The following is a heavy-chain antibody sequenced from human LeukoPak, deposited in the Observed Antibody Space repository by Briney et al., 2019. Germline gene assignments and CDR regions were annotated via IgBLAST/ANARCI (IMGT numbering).Heavy chain of an antibody. CDR1: GASITSYY. J-gene: IGHJ3*02. V-gene: IGHV4-59*08. CDR3: ARKYDSSGLANAFDI. CDR2: IHRTGNT. Sequence: PSETLSLTCTVSGASITSYYWAWIRQFPGRGLEWIGYIHRTGNTMYNPSLQSRIMTSVDTSKTQLSLRLTSVTAADTAVYYCARKYDSSGLANAFDIWGQGTSVTVSS. D-gene: IGHD3-22*01.